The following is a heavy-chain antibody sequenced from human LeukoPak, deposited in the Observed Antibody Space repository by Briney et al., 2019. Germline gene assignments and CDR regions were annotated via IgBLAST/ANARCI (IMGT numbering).Heavy chain of an antibody. CDR2: INPNSGGT. J-gene: IGHJ4*02. D-gene: IGHD2-15*01. Sequence: ASVKVSCKASGYTFTGYYMHWVRQAPGQGLEWMGWINPNSGGTNYAQKFQGRVTITRNTSISTAYMELSSLRSDDTAVYYCARAGGTSPDYWGQGTLVTVSS. V-gene: IGHV1-2*02. CDR1: GYTFTGYY. CDR3: ARAGGTSPDY.